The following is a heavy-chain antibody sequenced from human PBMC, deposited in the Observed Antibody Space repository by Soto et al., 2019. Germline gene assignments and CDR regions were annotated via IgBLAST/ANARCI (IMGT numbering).Heavy chain of an antibody. V-gene: IGHV4-34*01. CDR3: ARARTLYSYGYGPFDY. D-gene: IGHD5-18*01. Sequence: SETLSITCAVYCGTFSGYYCSWIRQTPGKGLEWIGEINHSGSTNYNPSLKSRVTISVDTSKNQFSLKLSSVTAADTAVYYCARARTLYSYGYGPFDYWGQGTLVTVSS. CDR2: INHSGST. CDR1: CGTFSGYY. J-gene: IGHJ4*02.